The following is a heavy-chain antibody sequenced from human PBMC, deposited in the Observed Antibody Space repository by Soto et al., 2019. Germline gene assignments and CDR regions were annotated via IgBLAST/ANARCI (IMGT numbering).Heavy chain of an antibody. Sequence: SETLSLTCAVSGYSISSGYYWGWLRQPPGKGLEWIGSIYHGGSTYYNPSLNSRVTLSIDMTNNHVSLILNSVTAADTAVYYCARDYYYDSSGYYLSSNWFDPWGQGTLVTVSS. CDR2: IYHGGST. J-gene: IGHJ5*02. CDR3: ARDYYYDSSGYYLSSNWFDP. CDR1: GYSISSGYY. V-gene: IGHV4-38-2*02. D-gene: IGHD3-22*01.